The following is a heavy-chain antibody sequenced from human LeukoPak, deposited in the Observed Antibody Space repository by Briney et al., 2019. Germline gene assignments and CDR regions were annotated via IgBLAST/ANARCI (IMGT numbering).Heavy chain of an antibody. Sequence: SETLCLTCAVSGGSMRSYYWSGIRQPPGKGLEWIGYTYDSGSSSYNPSLRSRVSISTDTSKNQFSLNLSSVTAADTAVYYCARGWASSWYFFDFRGQGTLVTVSS. CDR1: GGSMRSYY. J-gene: IGHJ4*02. V-gene: IGHV4-59*01. D-gene: IGHD2-2*01. CDR3: ARGWASSWYFFDF. CDR2: TYDSGSS.